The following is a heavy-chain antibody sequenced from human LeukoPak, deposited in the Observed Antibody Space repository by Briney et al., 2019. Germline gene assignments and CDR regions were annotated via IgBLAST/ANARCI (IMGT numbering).Heavy chain of an antibody. CDR1: GFTFSSYA. Sequence: GGSLRLSCAASGFTFSSYAMSWGRQAPRKGLEWVSAISGSGGSTYYADSAKGRFTISRDNSKNTLYLQMNSLRAEDTAVHYWAKNGNAMAALDYWGQGTLVTVSS. V-gene: IGHV3-23*01. J-gene: IGHJ4*02. D-gene: IGHD6-6*01. CDR3: AKNGNAMAALDY. CDR2: ISGSGGST.